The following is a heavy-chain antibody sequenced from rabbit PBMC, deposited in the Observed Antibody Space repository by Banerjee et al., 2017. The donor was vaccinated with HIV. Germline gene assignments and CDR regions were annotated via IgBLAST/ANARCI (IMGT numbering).Heavy chain of an antibody. D-gene: IGHD4-1*01. CDR1: GFSFSNKYV. J-gene: IGHJ4*01. Sequence: QEQLEESGGDLVKPEGSLTLTCTASGFSFSNKYVMCWVRQAPGKGLEWIACIDVGKSGNTYYASWAKGRFTISKTSSTTVTLQMTSLTAADTATYFCARDLAGVIGWNFNLWGPGTLVTVS. V-gene: IGHV1S45*01. CDR2: IDVGKSGNT. CDR3: ARDLAGVIGWNFNL.